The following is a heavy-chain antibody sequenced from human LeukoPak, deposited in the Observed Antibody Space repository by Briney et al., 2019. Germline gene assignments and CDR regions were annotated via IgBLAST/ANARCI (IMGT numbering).Heavy chain of an antibody. CDR1: GYTFTAYY. J-gene: IGHJ4*02. Sequence: ASVKVSCKASGYTFTAYYMHWVRQAPGQGLEWMGIINPSGGSTSYAQKFQGRVTMTRDTSTSTVYMELSSLRSEDTAVYYCARLVPKNGVDYWGQGTLVTVSS. CDR3: ARLVPKNGVDY. D-gene: IGHD1-26*01. V-gene: IGHV1-46*01. CDR2: INPSGGST.